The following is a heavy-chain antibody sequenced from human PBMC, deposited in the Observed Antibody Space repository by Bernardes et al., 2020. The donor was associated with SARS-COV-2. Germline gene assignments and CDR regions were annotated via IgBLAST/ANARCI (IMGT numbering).Heavy chain of an antibody. CDR1: GGSISSSNYY. Sequence: SETLSLTCTVSGGSISSSNYYWGWIRQPPGKGLEWIGSMYYSGSTYYNPSLKSRVTISVDTSKNQFSLKLSSVTAADTAVYYCARIYATVVQGSPDYFDYWGQGTLVTVSS. J-gene: IGHJ4*02. CDR2: MYYSGST. D-gene: IGHD3-10*01. CDR3: ARIYATVVQGSPDYFDY. V-gene: IGHV4-39*01.